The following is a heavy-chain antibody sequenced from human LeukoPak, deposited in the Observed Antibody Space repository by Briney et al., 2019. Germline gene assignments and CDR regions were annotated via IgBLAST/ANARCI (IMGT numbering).Heavy chain of an antibody. V-gene: IGHV3-11*01. J-gene: IGHJ3*02. CDR3: ARKRSSSWADAFDI. CDR2: ISSSGSTI. CDR1: GFTFSDYY. Sequence: GGSLRLSCAASGFTFSDYYMSWIRQAPGKGLEWVSYISSSGSTIYYADSVKGRFTISRVNAKNSLYLQMNSLRAEDTAVYYCARKRSSSWADAFDIWGQGTMVTVSS. D-gene: IGHD6-13*01.